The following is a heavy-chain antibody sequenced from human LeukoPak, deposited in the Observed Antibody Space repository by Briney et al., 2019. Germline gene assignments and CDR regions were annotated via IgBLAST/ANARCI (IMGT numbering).Heavy chain of an antibody. CDR1: GYTFTSYG. D-gene: IGHD3-22*01. Sequence: GASVKVSCKASGYTFTSYGISWVRQAPGQGLEWMGWTSAYNGNTNYAQKLQGRVTMTTDTSTSTAYMELRSLRSDDTAVYYCARDQSVVITYYFDYWGQGTLVTVSS. J-gene: IGHJ4*02. CDR3: ARDQSVVITYYFDY. CDR2: TSAYNGNT. V-gene: IGHV1-18*01.